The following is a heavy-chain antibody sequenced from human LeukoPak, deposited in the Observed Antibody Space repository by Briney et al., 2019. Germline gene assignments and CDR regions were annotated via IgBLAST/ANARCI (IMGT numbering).Heavy chain of an antibody. D-gene: IGHD3-3*01. Sequence: PGGSLRLSCAASGFTFSSYSMNWVRQAPGKGLEWVSSISSSSYIYYADSAKGRFTISRDNAKNSLYLQMNTLRAEDTAVYYCARVDYDFWSGYSEIYYMDVWGKGTTVTVSS. CDR1: GFTFSSYS. CDR3: ARVDYDFWSGYSEIYYMDV. J-gene: IGHJ6*03. CDR2: ISSSSYI. V-gene: IGHV3-21*01.